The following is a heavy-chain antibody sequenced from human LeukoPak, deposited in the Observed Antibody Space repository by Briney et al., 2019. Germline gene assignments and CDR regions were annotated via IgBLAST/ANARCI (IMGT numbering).Heavy chain of an antibody. D-gene: IGHD3-10*01. Sequence: GESLKISCKGSGYSFTSYWIGWVRQMPGKGLEWMGIIYPSDSDTRYSPSFQGHVTISADKSISTAYLQLSSLKVSHTAMYYRARYLYGSGSDYTSHEDYYPDVWGKGTTVTVSS. V-gene: IGHV5-51*01. CDR2: IYPSDSDT. CDR1: GYSFTSYW. J-gene: IGHJ6*03. CDR3: ARYLYGSGSDYTSHEDYYPDV.